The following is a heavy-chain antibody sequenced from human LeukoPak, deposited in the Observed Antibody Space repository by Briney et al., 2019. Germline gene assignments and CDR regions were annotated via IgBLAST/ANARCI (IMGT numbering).Heavy chain of an antibody. Sequence: PGGSLRLSCAASGFTFSSYAMSWVRQAPGKGLEWVSAISGSGGSTYYADSVKGRFTISRDNSKNTLYLQMNSLRAEDTAVYYCAKDPLGYSYGYGYYFDYWGQGTLVTVSS. CDR2: ISGSGGST. V-gene: IGHV3-23*01. CDR3: AKDPLGYSYGYGYYFDY. CDR1: GFTFSSYA. J-gene: IGHJ4*02. D-gene: IGHD5-18*01.